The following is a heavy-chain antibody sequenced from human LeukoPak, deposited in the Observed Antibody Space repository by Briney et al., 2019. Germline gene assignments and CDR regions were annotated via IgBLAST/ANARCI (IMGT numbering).Heavy chain of an antibody. D-gene: IGHD6-19*01. CDR3: AKISHWLRDFDY. CDR2: ITGSDIRT. CDR1: GFTFSTNA. J-gene: IGHJ4*02. Sequence: GGSLRLSCAASGFTFSTNAMSWVRQAPGKGLEWVSGITGSDIRTYNADSAEGRFTISRDNSKNTLYLQMNSLRAEDTAVYYCAKISHWLRDFDYWGQGTLVTVSS. V-gene: IGHV3-23*01.